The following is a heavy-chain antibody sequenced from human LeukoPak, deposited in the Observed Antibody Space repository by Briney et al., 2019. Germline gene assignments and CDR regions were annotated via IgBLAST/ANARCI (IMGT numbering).Heavy chain of an antibody. CDR2: IKDDGRQK. Sequence: PGGSLRLSCAPSGFTFSRYWMTWVRQTPGKGLEWVASIKDDGRQKYYVHSVKGRFTVSRDNAKISAYLQMDSLRVEDTALYYCARDASRGFDTWGQGTLVTVSS. J-gene: IGHJ4*02. CDR1: GFTFSRYW. CDR3: ARDASRGFDT. V-gene: IGHV3-7*01. D-gene: IGHD5-24*01.